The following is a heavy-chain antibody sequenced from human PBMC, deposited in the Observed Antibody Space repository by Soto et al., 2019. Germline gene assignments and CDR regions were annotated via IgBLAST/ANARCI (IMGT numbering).Heavy chain of an antibody. CDR3: ARGGITVFGVIDY. Sequence: ASVKVSCKASGYTFTDYYVHWVRQAPGQGLEWMGWIHSKSGGTNYAQKFQGRVTMTRDTSISTAYMELSRLTYDDTAVYYCARGGITVFGVIDYWGQGTPVTVSS. CDR1: GYTFTDYY. CDR2: IHSKSGGT. J-gene: IGHJ4*02. D-gene: IGHD3-3*01. V-gene: IGHV1-2*02.